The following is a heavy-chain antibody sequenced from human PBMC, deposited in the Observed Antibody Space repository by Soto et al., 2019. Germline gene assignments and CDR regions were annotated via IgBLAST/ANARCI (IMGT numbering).Heavy chain of an antibody. CDR2: IYYTGST. CDR1: GGSISSSDYW. Sequence: QLQLQESGPGLVKPAETLSLTCTVSGGSISSSDYWWGWIRKPPGKGLEWIGSIYYTGSTYYNPARKGRFIISVDTSKNQFSLRLSSVTAADTAVYYCVTQIGRGSWSLEQWGQGTLVTVST. D-gene: IGHD6-13*01. V-gene: IGHV4-39*01. J-gene: IGHJ4*02. CDR3: VTQIGRGSWSLEQ.